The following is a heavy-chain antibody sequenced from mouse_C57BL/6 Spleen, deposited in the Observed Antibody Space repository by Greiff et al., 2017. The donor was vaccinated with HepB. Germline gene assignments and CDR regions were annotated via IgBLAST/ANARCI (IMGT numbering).Heavy chain of an antibody. CDR3: ARNYYGSRKGFDY. V-gene: IGHV1-85*01. J-gene: IGHJ2*01. Sequence: VKLMESGPELVKPGASVKLSCKASGYTFTSYDINWVKQRPGQGLEWIGWIYPRDGSTKYNEKFKGKATLTVDTSSSTAYMELHSLTSEDSAVYFCARNYYGSRKGFDYWGQGTTLTVSS. D-gene: IGHD1-1*01. CDR1: GYTFTSYD. CDR2: IYPRDGST.